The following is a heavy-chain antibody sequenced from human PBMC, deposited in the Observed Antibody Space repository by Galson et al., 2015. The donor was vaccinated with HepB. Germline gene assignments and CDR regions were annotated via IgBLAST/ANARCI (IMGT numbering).Heavy chain of an antibody. CDR1: GFTFSSYG. J-gene: IGHJ4*02. V-gene: IGHV3-30*18. CDR3: AKRGGLTGYFDS. CDR2: ISYDGSKR. Sequence: SLRLSCAASGFTFSSYGMHWVRQAPGKGLEWVSIISYDGSKRYYAGSVKGRFSISRDNSKNTLYLQMNSLRADDTAVYYCAKRGGLTGYFDSWGQGTRVTVSS. D-gene: IGHD3-16*01.